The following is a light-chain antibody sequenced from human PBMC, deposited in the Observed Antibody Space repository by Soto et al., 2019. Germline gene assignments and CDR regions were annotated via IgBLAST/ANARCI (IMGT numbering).Light chain of an antibody. J-gene: IGKJ1*01. CDR3: QQYNGYGSWT. Sequence: DIQMTQSPSNLSASVGDRVTITCRASHSIVGWLAWYQQKPGKAPKLLIYKPSTLESGVPSRFSGSASGTEFTLTISSLQPDDFAPYYCQQYNGYGSWTFGQGTKVEIK. V-gene: IGKV1-5*03. CDR1: HSIVGW. CDR2: KPS.